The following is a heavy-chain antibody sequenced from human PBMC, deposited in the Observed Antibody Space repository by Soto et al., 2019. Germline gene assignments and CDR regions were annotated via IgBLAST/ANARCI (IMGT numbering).Heavy chain of an antibody. D-gene: IGHD2-21*01. J-gene: IGHJ3*02. CDR2: IYYSGST. V-gene: IGHV4-59*13. CDR3: ARGYEVDGYNCGAFDI. Sequence: SETLSLTRTVSGGSISSYYWSWIRQPPGKGLEWIGYIYYSGSTNYNPSLKSRVTISVDTSKNQFSLKLSSVTAADTAVYYCARGYEVDGYNCGAFDIWGQGTMVTVSS. CDR1: GGSISSYY.